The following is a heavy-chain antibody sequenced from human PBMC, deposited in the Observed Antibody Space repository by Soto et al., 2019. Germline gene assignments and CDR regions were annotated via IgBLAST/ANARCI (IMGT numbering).Heavy chain of an antibody. D-gene: IGHD3-9*01. CDR1: GFTVSSNY. Sequence: GGSLRLSCAASGFTVSSNYMSWVRQAPGKGLEWVSVIYSGGSTYYADSVKGRFTISRDNSKNTPYLQMNSLRAEDTAVYYCARGLLRYFDLLFYGMDVWGQGTQVTDYS. CDR3: ARGLLRYFDLLFYGMDV. V-gene: IGHV3-53*01. CDR2: IYSGGST. J-gene: IGHJ6*02.